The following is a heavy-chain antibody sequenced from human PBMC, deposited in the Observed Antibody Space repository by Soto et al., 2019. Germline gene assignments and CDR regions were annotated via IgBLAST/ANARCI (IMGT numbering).Heavy chain of an antibody. V-gene: IGHV1-18*01. D-gene: IGHD1-1*01. Sequence: ASVKVSCKASGYTFTSYGISWVRQAPGQGLEWMGWINADNGNTNYAQKLQGRVTMTADTSTDTAYMELRSLRSDDTAVYYCATAAPTSLEHFDYWGQGTLVTVSS. CDR3: ATAAPTSLEHFDY. J-gene: IGHJ4*02. CDR2: INADNGNT. CDR1: GYTFTSYG.